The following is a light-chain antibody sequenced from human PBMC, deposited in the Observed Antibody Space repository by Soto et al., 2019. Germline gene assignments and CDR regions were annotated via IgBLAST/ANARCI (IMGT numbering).Light chain of an antibody. CDR2: EVS. CDR3: SSYASSSTYV. Sequence: QSVLTQPASVSGSPGQSITISCTGTSSDVGGYNSVSWYQQHPGKAPKLMIYEVSNRPSGVSNRFSGSKSGNMASLTISGLQVEDEADYYCSSYASSSTYVFGTGTKLTVL. V-gene: IGLV2-14*01. CDR1: SSDVGGYNS. J-gene: IGLJ1*01.